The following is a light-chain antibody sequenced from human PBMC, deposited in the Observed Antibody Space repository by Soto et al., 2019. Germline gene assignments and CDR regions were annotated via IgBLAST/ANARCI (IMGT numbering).Light chain of an antibody. CDR2: GPS. V-gene: IGKV3-15*01. J-gene: IGKJ4*01. Sequence: EIVMTQSPATLSASPGERATLSCRATQSVNSPYAWYQQNPGQTPRLLIYGPSTMATGIPARFGGSGSGTEFTLTISTLQSEDAAVYYCQQYINWPPLTFGGGTKVEI. CDR3: QQYINWPPLT. CDR1: QSVNSP.